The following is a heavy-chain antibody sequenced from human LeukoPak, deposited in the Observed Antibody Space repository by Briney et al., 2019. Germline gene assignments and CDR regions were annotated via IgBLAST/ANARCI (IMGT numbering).Heavy chain of an antibody. J-gene: IGHJ4*02. D-gene: IGHD3-22*01. V-gene: IGHV3-66*01. Sequence: GGSLRLSCAASGFTVSSNYMNWVRQAPGKGLEWGSVPYSGCNTYYADSVKGRFTISRDNSKNTLYLQMNSLRAEDTAVYYCARGVVITGPGGCWGQGALVTVSS. CDR2: PYSGCNT. CDR3: ARGVVITGPGGC. CDR1: GFTVSSNY.